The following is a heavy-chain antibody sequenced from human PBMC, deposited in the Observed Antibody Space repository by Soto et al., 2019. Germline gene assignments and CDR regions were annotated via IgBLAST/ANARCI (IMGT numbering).Heavy chain of an antibody. V-gene: IGHV4-59*01. CDR2: IYYSGST. CDR3: ARVSPPATVYRTFDY. J-gene: IGHJ4*02. CDR1: GGSISSYY. Sequence: SETLSLTCTVSGGSISSYYWSWIRQPPGKGLEWIGYIYYSGSTNYNPSLKSRVTLSVDTSKNQFSLKLSSVTAADTAVYYCARVSPPATVYRTFDYWGQGTLVTVSS. D-gene: IGHD2-2*01.